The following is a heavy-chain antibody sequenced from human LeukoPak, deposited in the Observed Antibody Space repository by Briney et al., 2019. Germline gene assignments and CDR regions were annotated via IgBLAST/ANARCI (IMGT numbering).Heavy chain of an antibody. D-gene: IGHD6-6*01. CDR2: IIPIFGTA. V-gene: IGHV1-69*05. J-gene: IGHJ4*02. CDR3: ARENEQLGAFDY. Sequence: SVKVSCKASGGTFSSYAISWVRRAPGQGLEWMGGIIPIFGTANYAQKFQGRVTITTDESTSTAYMELSSLRSEDTAVYYCARENEQLGAFDYWGQGTLVTVSS. CDR1: GGTFSSYA.